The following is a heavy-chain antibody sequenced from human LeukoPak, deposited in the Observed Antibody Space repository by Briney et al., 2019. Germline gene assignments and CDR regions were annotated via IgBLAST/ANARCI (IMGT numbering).Heavy chain of an antibody. J-gene: IGHJ4*02. CDR3: ARAKYSSGHFDY. CDR1: GGSISSGGYS. CDR2: IYHSGST. D-gene: IGHD6-19*01. V-gene: IGHV4-30-2*01. Sequence: SQTLSLTCAVSGGSISSGGYSWSWIRQPPGKGLEWIGYIYHSGSTYYNPSLKSRVTISVDRSKNQFSLKLSSVTAADTAVYYCARAKYSSGHFDYRGQGTLVTVFS.